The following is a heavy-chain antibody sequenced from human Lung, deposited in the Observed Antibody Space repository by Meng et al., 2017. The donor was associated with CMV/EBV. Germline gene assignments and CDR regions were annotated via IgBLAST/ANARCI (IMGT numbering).Heavy chain of an antibody. D-gene: IGHD2/OR15-2a*01. Sequence: QVLLVQSGSELKKLGASGKVSCKASGYTFSTYTINWVRQAHGRGLEWMGWISTNTGTPTYTQGFTGRFVFSLDTSVSTAYLQISSLKAEDTAVYYCARGGNFDPWGQGTLVTVSS. CDR3: ARGGNFDP. CDR1: GYTFSTYT. V-gene: IGHV7-4-1*02. CDR2: ISTNTGTP. J-gene: IGHJ5*02.